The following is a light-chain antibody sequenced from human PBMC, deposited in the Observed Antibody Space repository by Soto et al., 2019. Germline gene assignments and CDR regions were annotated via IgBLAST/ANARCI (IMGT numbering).Light chain of an antibody. Sequence: QSALTQPPSVSGSPGQSVTISCAGTSSDVGSYNRVSWYQQSPGTAPKLILYEVTNRPSGVPDRFSGSKSGNTASLTISGLQAEDEADFYCMSHTISGTWVFGGGTKLTVL. CDR3: MSHTISGTWV. CDR2: EVT. J-gene: IGLJ3*02. V-gene: IGLV2-18*02. CDR1: SSDVGSYNR.